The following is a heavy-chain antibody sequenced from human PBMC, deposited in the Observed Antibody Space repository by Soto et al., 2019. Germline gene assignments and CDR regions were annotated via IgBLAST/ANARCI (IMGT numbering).Heavy chain of an antibody. CDR3: ARHYYYGSGSRFDY. CDR2: IWYDGSNK. J-gene: IGHJ4*02. CDR1: GFTFSSYG. Sequence: QVQLVESGGGVVQPGRSLRLSCAASGFTFSSYGMHWVRQAPGKGLEWVAVIWYDGSNKYYADSVKGRFTISRDNSKNTLYLQMNSLRAEDTAVYYCARHYYYGSGSRFDYWGQGTLVTVSS. V-gene: IGHV3-33*01. D-gene: IGHD3-10*01.